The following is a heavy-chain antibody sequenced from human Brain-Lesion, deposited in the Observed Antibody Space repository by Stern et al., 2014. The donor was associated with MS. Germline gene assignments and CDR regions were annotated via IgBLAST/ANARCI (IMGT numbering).Heavy chain of an antibody. CDR1: GYIFTGYY. CDR2: NNPNNGGN. CDR3: AIDQRGITIFGVVTDYYYLGMDV. V-gene: IGHV1-2*02. J-gene: IGHJ6*02. D-gene: IGHD3-3*01. Sequence: VQLVESGAEVKKPGASVKVSCKTSGYIFTGYYIHWVRQAPGQGLEWMAWNNPNNGGNKKAQKFQGRVTMTRDTSISTAYVELSSLTSDDTAVYYCAIDQRGITIFGVVTDYYYLGMDVWGQGTTVTVSS.